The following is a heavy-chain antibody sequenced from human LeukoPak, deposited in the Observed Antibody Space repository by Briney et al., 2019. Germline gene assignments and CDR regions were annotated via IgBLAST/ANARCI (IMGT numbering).Heavy chain of an antibody. CDR3: ASILGYCSGGSCYRAGYYYYGMDV. J-gene: IGHJ6*02. D-gene: IGHD2-15*01. Sequence: SETLSLTCAVYGGSFSGYYWSWIRQPPGKGLEWIGEINHSGSTNYNPSLKSRVTISVDTSKNQFSLKLSSVTAADTAVYYCASILGYCSGGSCYRAGYYYYGMDVWGQGTTVTVSS. CDR2: INHSGST. CDR1: GGSFSGYY. V-gene: IGHV4-34*01.